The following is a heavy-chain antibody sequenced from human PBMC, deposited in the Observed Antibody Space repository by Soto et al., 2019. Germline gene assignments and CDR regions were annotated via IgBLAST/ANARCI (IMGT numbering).Heavy chain of an antibody. V-gene: IGHV4-39*01. Sequence: SETLSLTCTVSGGSISSSSYYWGWIRQPPGKGLEWIGSIYYSGSTYYNPSLKSRVTISVDTSKNQFSLKLSSVTAADTAVYYCARVPNPFRLKIGYEDAYDFWGQGTMVTVSS. CDR1: GGSISSSSYY. J-gene: IGHJ3*01. D-gene: IGHD5-12*01. CDR2: IYYSGST. CDR3: ARVPNPFRLKIGYEDAYDF.